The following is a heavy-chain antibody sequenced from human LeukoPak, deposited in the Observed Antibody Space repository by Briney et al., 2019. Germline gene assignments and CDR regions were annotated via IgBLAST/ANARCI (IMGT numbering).Heavy chain of an antibody. V-gene: IGHV4-34*01. CDR2: INHSGST. J-gene: IGHJ4*02. D-gene: IGHD3-22*01. CDR1: GGSFSGYY. Sequence: SETLSLTCAVYGGSFSGYYWSWIRQPPGKGLEWIGEINHSGSTNYNPSLKSRVTISVDTSKNQFSLKLSSVTAADTAVYYCARGLKYYYDSSGYYSLDYWGQGTLVTVSS. CDR3: ARGLKYYYDSSGYYSLDY.